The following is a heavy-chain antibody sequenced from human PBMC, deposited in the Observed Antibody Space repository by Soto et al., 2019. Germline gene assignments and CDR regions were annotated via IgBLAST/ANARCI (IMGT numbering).Heavy chain of an antibody. Sequence: EVQLLEAGGNLVQPGGSLRLSCAASGFTFHNYAMSWVRQAPGKGLEWVSSINGPGDDTYYADSVKGRFTISRDNSKNTLYLQMNTLRAEDTALYYCAKKEEYDHVWGKSPLDRDQGTLVTVSS. CDR1: GFTFHNYA. D-gene: IGHD3-16*01. V-gene: IGHV3-23*01. J-gene: IGHJ4*03. CDR3: AKKEEYDHVWGKSPLD. CDR2: INGPGDDT.